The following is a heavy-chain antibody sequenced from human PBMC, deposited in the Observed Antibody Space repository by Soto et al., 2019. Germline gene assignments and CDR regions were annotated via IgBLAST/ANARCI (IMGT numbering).Heavy chain of an antibody. CDR1: GFSLSTSGMC. Sequence: VSGPTLVNPTQTLTLTCTFSGFSLSTSGMCVSWIRQPPGKALEWLALIDWDDDKYYSTSLKTRLTISKDTSTNQVVLTMTNMDPVDTATYYCARMALYGSGSYSPHYYYYGMDVWGQGTTVTVSS. D-gene: IGHD3-10*01. J-gene: IGHJ6*02. CDR2: IDWDDDK. CDR3: ARMALYGSGSYSPHYYYYGMDV. V-gene: IGHV2-70*01.